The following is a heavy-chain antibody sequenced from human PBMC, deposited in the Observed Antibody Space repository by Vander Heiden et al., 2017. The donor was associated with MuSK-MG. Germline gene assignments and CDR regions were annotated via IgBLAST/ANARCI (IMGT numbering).Heavy chain of an antibody. D-gene: IGHD2-2*01. Sequence: QVQLVESGGGLVKPGGSLRLYCAASGFTFSDYYMTWIRQAPGGGLAWVAYISSSGRIKNYADSVRGRFTISRDNAKNSLYLQMSGLRAEDTAVYYCARPGPIVIVPAASFDNWGQGTLVTVSS. V-gene: IGHV3-11*04. CDR2: ISSSGRIK. J-gene: IGHJ4*02. CDR1: GFTFSDYY. CDR3: ARPGPIVIVPAASFDN.